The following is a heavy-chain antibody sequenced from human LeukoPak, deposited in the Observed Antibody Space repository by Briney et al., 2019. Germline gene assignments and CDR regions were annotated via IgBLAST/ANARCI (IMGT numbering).Heavy chain of an antibody. V-gene: IGHV3-9*01. D-gene: IGHD6-13*01. J-gene: IGHJ3*02. CDR1: GFTFDDYA. Sequence: PGRSLRLSCAASGFTFDDYAMHWVRQAPGKGLEWVSGISWNSGSIGYADSVKGRFTISRDNAKNSLYLQMNSLRAEDTALYYCAKDNTIAAAAELLHNDAFDIWGQGTMVTVSS. CDR2: ISWNSGSI. CDR3: AKDNTIAAAAELLHNDAFDI.